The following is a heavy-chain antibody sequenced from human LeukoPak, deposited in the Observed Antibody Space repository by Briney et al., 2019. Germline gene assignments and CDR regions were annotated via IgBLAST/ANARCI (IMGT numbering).Heavy chain of an antibody. Sequence: QPGGSLRLSCAASGFTFPNYWMSWVRQAPGKGLEWVAVVLYDGSNKYYADSVKGRFTLSRDNSKNTLSLQMNTLRADDTAVYYCVRDNYGGILDFWGQGTLVTVSS. CDR3: VRDNYGGILDF. V-gene: IGHV3-30*03. CDR2: VLYDGSNK. CDR1: GFTFPNYW. D-gene: IGHD2-21*01. J-gene: IGHJ4*02.